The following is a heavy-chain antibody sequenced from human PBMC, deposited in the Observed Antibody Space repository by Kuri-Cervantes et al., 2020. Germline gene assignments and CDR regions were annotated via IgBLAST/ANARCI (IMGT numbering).Heavy chain of an antibody. CDR2: ISSSGSTI. V-gene: IGHV3-48*03. D-gene: IGHD6-19*01. CDR1: GFTFSSYE. J-gene: IGHJ4*02. Sequence: GGSLRLSCAASGFTFSSYEMNWVRQAPGKGLEWVSYISSSGSTIYYADSVKGRFTISRDNSKNTLYLQMNSLRAEDTAVYYCARVLWRYSSGPFDYWGQGTLVTVSS. CDR3: ARVLWRYSSGPFDY.